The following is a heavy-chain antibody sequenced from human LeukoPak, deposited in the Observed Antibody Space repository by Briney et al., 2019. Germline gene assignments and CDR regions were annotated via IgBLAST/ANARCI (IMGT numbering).Heavy chain of an antibody. V-gene: IGHV4-4*07. CDR3: ARDLAYYDSSGYPLDAFDI. CDR1: GGSISSYY. D-gene: IGHD3-22*01. Sequence: PSETLSLTCTVSGGSISSYYWSWIRQPAGKGLEWIGRIYTSGSTNYNPSLKSRVTMSVDTSKNQFSLKLSSVTAADTAVYYCARDLAYYDSSGYPLDAFDIWGQGTMVTVSS. J-gene: IGHJ3*02. CDR2: IYTSGST.